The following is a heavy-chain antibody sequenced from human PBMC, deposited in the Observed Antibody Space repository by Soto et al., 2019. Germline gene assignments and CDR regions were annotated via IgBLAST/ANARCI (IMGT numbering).Heavy chain of an antibody. Sequence: EVQLLESGGGLVQPGGSLRLSCAASGFTFSEYAMSWVRQAPGKGLEWVSSISSSGGTTYYTDSVKGRFTISRDNSKNTLVLQMNGLRAEDTAIYYCTKEPKKSISHDYWGLGTLVTVSP. J-gene: IGHJ4*02. CDR3: TKEPKKSISHDY. CDR1: GFTFSEYA. V-gene: IGHV3-23*01. D-gene: IGHD2-21*01. CDR2: ISSSGGTT.